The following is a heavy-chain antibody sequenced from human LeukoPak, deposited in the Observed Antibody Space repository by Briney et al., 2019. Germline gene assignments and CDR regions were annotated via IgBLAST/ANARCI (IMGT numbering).Heavy chain of an antibody. V-gene: IGHV3-11*01. CDR3: ATGEWELPIFDY. CDR1: GFTFSDYY. Sequence: GGSLRLSCAASGFTFSDYYMSWIRQAPGKGLEWVSYISSSGSTIYYADSVKGRFTTSRDNAKNSLYLQMNSLRAEDTAVYYCATGEWELPIFDYWGQGTLVTVSS. CDR2: ISSSGSTI. J-gene: IGHJ4*02. D-gene: IGHD1-26*01.